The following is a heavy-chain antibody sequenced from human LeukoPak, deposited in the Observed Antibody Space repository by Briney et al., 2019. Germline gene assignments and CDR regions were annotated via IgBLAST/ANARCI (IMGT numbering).Heavy chain of an antibody. J-gene: IGHJ4*02. D-gene: IGHD1-26*01. CDR1: GGSFSSYS. Sequence: GASVRVSCKASGGSFSSYSISWVRQAPGQGLEWMGGFVPIFETTNIAQKFQGRVTFTADESTTTAYMELSSLRFEDTALYYYTRGGIVGAYRHWGQGTLVTVSS. V-gene: IGHV1-69*13. CDR3: TRGGIVGAYRH. CDR2: FVPIFETT.